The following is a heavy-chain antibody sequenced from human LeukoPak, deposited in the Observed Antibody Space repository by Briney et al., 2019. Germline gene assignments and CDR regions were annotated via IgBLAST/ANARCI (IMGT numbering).Heavy chain of an antibody. Sequence: SETLSLTCTVSGGSISSYYWSWIRQPAGKGLEWIGRIYTSGGTNYNPSLKSRVTISVDKSKNQFSLKLNSVTAADTAVHYCARRGSGWSFDYWGQGTLVTVSS. V-gene: IGHV4-4*07. CDR2: IYTSGGT. CDR1: GGSISSYY. J-gene: IGHJ4*02. CDR3: ARRGSGWSFDY. D-gene: IGHD6-19*01.